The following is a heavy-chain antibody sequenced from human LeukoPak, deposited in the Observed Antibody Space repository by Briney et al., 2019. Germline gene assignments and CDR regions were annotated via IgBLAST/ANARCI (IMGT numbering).Heavy chain of an antibody. J-gene: IGHJ4*02. D-gene: IGHD3-3*01. V-gene: IGHV3-73*01. Sequence: PGGSLRLSCAASGFTLSGSAMHWVRQASGKGLEWVGRIRNKANSYATAYAASVKGRFTISRDDSKNTAYLQMNSPKTEDTAEYYCTRADDFWSGYYNPYYFDYWGQGTLVTVSS. CDR1: GFTLSGSA. CDR2: IRNKANSYAT. CDR3: TRADDFWSGYYNPYYFDY.